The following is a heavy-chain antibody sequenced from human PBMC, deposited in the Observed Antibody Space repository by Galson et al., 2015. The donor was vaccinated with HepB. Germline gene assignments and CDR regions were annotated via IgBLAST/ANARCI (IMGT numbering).Heavy chain of an antibody. CDR3: ATEHLAVSRLGRPHPRWFDP. V-gene: IGHV1-24*01. CDR1: GYTLTELS. CDR2: FDPEDGET. D-gene: IGHD3-16*01. J-gene: IGHJ5*02. Sequence: SVKVSCKVSGYTLTELSMHWVRQAPGKGLEWMGGFDPEDGETIYAQKFQGRVTMTEDTSTNTAYMELSSLRSEDTAVCYCATEHLAVSRLGRPHPRWFDPWGQGTLVTVSS.